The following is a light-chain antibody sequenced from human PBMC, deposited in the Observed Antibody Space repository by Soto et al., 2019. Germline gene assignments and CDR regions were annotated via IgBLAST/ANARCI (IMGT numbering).Light chain of an antibody. V-gene: IGKV3-15*01. J-gene: IGKJ1*01. CDR2: AVS. CDR3: QQYNNWPPWT. Sequence: EIVMTQSPATLSVSPGERATLSCRASQSINGNLAWYQQRPGHIPRLLIYAVSARATGIPARFSGSGSGTEFTLTITSLQSDDFAVYYCQQYNNWPPWTFGQGTKVEV. CDR1: QSINGN.